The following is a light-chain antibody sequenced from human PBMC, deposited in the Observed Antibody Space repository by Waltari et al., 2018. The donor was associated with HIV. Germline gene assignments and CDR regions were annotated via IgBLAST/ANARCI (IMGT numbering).Light chain of an antibody. V-gene: IGLV2-8*01. CDR3: SSYAGPNHLL. CDR2: GVH. CDR1: SRDVGAYNF. Sequence: QSALTQPPSASGSPGQSVTFSCTGTSRDVGAYNFVSWYQQPPGQAPELIIYGVHLRPAGVPDRFSGSKSGNTASLTVSGLQADDEADYYCSSYAGPNHLLFGGGTRLTVL. J-gene: IGLJ2*01.